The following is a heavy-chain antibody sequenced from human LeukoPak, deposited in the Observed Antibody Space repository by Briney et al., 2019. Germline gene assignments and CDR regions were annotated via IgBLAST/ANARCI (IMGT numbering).Heavy chain of an antibody. CDR1: GFTFSSYA. J-gene: IGHJ4*02. V-gene: IGHV3-30-3*01. CDR3: ARPVNRYSSSWNFDY. CDR2: ITYDGNNE. D-gene: IGHD6-13*01. Sequence: PGRSLRLSCAASGFTFSSYAMDWVRQAPGKGLEWVAFITYDGNNENYADSVKGRFTISRDDSRNTLYLHMNSLRAEDTAVYYCARPVNRYSSSWNFDYWGQGTLVTVSS.